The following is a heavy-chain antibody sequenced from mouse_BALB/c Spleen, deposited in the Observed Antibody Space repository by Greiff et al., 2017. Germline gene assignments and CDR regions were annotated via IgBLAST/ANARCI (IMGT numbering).Heavy chain of an antibody. CDR2: ISYSGST. J-gene: IGHJ4*01. Sequence: EVKLVESGPSLVKPSQTLSLTCSVTGDSITSGYWNWIRKFPGNKLEYMGYISYSGSTYYNPSLKSRISITRDTSKNQYYLQLNSVTTEDTATYYCASGNYEVDYAMDYWGQGTSVTVSS. D-gene: IGHD2-1*01. CDR3: ASGNYEVDYAMDY. V-gene: IGHV3-8*02. CDR1: GDSITSGY.